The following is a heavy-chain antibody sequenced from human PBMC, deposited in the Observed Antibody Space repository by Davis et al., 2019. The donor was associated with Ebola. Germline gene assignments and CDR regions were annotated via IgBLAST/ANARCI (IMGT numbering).Heavy chain of an antibody. J-gene: IGHJ6*02. CDR3: ARAIAGDFWSGYPRPSTYYGMDV. CDR1: GGYISNYY. CDR2: IYYSGNT. Sequence: PSETLSLTCSVSGGYISNYYWTWIRQPPGKGLEWIGYIYYSGNTKYNPSLKSRVTLSVDTSKNQFSLKLTSVTAADTAVYYCARAIAGDFWSGYPRPSTYYGMDVWGQGTTVTVSS. V-gene: IGHV4-59*01. D-gene: IGHD3-3*01.